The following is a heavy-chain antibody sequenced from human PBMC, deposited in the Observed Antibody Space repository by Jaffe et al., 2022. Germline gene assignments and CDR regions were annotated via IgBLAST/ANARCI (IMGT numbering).Heavy chain of an antibody. CDR1: GFSLSGDRVG. CDR2: IFSNDEK. V-gene: IGHV2-26*01. J-gene: IGHJ6*03. Sequence: QVTLKESGPVLVKPTETLTLTCSVSGFSLSGDRVGVTWIRQPPGKALEWLAHIFSNDEKSYSTSLRTRLTISRDTFRGQVVLTLTNMAPVDTGTYFCARTVKTQLWRSAFYYYMDVWGKGTTVAVS. D-gene: IGHD1-1*01. CDR3: ARTVKTQLWRSAFYYYMDV.